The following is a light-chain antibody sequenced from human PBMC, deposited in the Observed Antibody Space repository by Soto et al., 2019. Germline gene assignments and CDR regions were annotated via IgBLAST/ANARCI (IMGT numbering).Light chain of an antibody. CDR1: SSDIGSYDR. J-gene: IGLJ1*01. Sequence: QSALTQPPSVSGSPGQSVAISCIGASSDIGSYDRVSWYQQPPGTSPKLIIYDVINRPSGVPDRFSGAKSGNTASLTISGLQTEDEADYYCSSFTISSTYVFGTGTKLTVL. CDR2: DVI. V-gene: IGLV2-18*02. CDR3: SSFTISSTYV.